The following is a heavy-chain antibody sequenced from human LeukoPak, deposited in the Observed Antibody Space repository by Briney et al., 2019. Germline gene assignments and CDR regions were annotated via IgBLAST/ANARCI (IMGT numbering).Heavy chain of an antibody. CDR3: ARDRWDLEY. V-gene: IGHV3-7*01. CDR1: GFTFSSYW. Sequence: HPGGSLRLSCAASGFTFSSYWMSWVRQAPGKGREWVANIKQDGSEKYYVDSVKGRFTISRDNAGNSLYLQMNALRAEDTAVYFCARDRWDLEYWGQGTLVTVSS. D-gene: IGHD1-26*01. J-gene: IGHJ4*02. CDR2: IKQDGSEK.